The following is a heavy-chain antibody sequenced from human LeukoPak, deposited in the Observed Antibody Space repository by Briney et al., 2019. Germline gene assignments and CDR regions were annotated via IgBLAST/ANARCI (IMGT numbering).Heavy chain of an antibody. CDR2: ISGSGGST. CDR1: GFSFSSYG. J-gene: IGHJ4*02. V-gene: IGHV3-23*01. CDR3: AKGHGSGYYHVDY. D-gene: IGHD3-22*01. Sequence: GGSLTLSCAASGFSFSSYGMSWVRQAPGKGLEWVSAISGSGGSTYYADSVKGRFTISRDNSKNTLYLQMNSLRAEDTAVYYCAKGHGSGYYHVDYWGQGTLVTVSS.